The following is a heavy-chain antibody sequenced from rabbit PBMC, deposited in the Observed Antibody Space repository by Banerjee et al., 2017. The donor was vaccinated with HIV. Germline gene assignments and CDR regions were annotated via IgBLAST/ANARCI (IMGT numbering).Heavy chain of an antibody. V-gene: IGHV1S40*01. CDR2: IYGGSGTST. D-gene: IGHD1-1*01. J-gene: IGHJ4*01. CDR3: ARDLDGVIGWNFGW. CDR1: GFAFSSSYY. Sequence: QSLEESGGGLVQPEGSLTLTCKASGFAFSSSYYMCWVRQAPGKGLEWIACIYGGSGTSTAYANWAKGRFTISKTSSTTVTLHMTSLTAADTATYFCARDLDGVIGWNFGWWGPGTLVTVS.